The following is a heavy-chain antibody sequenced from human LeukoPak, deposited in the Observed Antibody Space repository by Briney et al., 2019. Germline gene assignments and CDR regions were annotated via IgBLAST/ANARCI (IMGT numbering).Heavy chain of an antibody. V-gene: IGHV1-18*01. CDR1: GYTFTSYG. CDR2: MSAYNGNT. CDR3: ARDLGDIVVVVAATDAFDI. D-gene: IGHD2-15*01. Sequence: ASVKVSCKASGYTFTSYGISWVRQAPGQGLEWMGWMSAYNGNTNYAQKLQGRVTMTTDTSTSTAYMELRSLRSDDTAVYYCARDLGDIVVVVAATDAFDIWGQGTMVTVSS. J-gene: IGHJ3*02.